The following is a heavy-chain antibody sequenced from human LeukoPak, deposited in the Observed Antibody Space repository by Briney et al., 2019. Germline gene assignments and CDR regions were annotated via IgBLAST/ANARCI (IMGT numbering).Heavy chain of an antibody. V-gene: IGHV4-30-4*08. Sequence: SQTLSLTCTVSGGSISSGDYYWSCIRQPPGKGLEWIGYIYYSGSTYYNPSLKSRVTISVDTSKNQFSLKLSSVTAADTAVYYCARSAPSGYDCDYWGQGTLVTVSS. J-gene: IGHJ4*02. CDR3: ARSAPSGYDCDY. CDR1: GGSISSGDYY. D-gene: IGHD5-12*01. CDR2: IYYSGST.